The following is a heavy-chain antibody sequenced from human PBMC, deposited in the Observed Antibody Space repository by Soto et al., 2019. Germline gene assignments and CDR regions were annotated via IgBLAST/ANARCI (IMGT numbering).Heavy chain of an antibody. CDR1: GFKFGDFA. J-gene: IGHJ4*02. Sequence: GGSLRLSCRTSGFKFGDFAMSWFRQAPGKGLEWVGFIRSKGYGGTAEYAASVQGRFTISRDDSKSIVYLQMNSLKTEDTAVYYCTRATRGYDPVYFFDYWGQGA. D-gene: IGHD5-12*01. CDR3: TRATRGYDPVYFFDY. CDR2: IRSKGYGGTA. V-gene: IGHV3-49*03.